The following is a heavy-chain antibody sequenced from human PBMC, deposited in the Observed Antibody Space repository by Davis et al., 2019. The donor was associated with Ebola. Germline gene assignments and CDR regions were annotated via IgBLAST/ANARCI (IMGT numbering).Heavy chain of an antibody. CDR1: GDSVSGNIPA. CDR2: TYYNSKWYS. J-gene: IGHJ6*04. Sequence: HSQTLSLTCAISGDSVSGNIPAWNWIRQSPSRGLEWLGRTYYNSKWYSDYAVSVKSRISINPDTSKNQFSLQLKSVTPDDTAVYYCARISWVSRGMDVWGKGTTVTVSS. CDR3: ARISWVSRGMDV. D-gene: IGHD6-13*01. V-gene: IGHV6-1*01.